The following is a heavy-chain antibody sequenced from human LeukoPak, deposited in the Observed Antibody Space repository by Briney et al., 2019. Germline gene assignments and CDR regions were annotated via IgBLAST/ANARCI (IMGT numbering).Heavy chain of an antibody. V-gene: IGHV3-23*01. J-gene: IGHJ4*02. CDR3: AKALRLGELSFSY. CDR1: GFTFSSYA. CDR2: ISGSGGST. D-gene: IGHD3-16*02. Sequence: GGSLRLSCAASGFTFSSYAMSWVRQAPGKGLEWVSAISGSGGSTYYADSVKGRFTISRDNSKNTLHLQMNSLRAEDTAVYYCAKALRLGELSFSYWGQGTLVTVSS.